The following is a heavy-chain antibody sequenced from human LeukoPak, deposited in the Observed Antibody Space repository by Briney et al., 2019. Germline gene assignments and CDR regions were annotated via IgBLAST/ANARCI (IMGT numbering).Heavy chain of an antibody. CDR1: GFTFSTYW. D-gene: IGHD6-19*01. CDR2: INSDGSRT. J-gene: IGHJ3*02. Sequence: GGSLRLSCAASGFTFSTYWMHWVRQAPGKRLVWVSRINSDGSRTTYADSVKGRFTISRDNAKNTLYLQMNSLRTEDTAVYYCARPETQYSSGLDGLDIWGQGTMVTVSS. CDR3: ARPETQYSSGLDGLDI. V-gene: IGHV3-74*01.